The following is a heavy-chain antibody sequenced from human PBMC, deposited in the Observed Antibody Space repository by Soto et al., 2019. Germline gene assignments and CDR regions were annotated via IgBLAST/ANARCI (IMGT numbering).Heavy chain of an antibody. CDR3: TTAIGWVRGVSGY. CDR2: IKSKTDGGTT. V-gene: IGHV3-15*01. D-gene: IGHD3-10*01. CDR1: GFTFSNAW. Sequence: PGGSLRLSCAASGFTFSNAWMSWVRQAPGKGLEWVGRIKSKTDGGTTDYAAPVKGRFTISRDDSKNTLYLQMNSLKTEDTAVYYCTTAIGWVRGVSGYWGQGTLVTVSS. J-gene: IGHJ4*02.